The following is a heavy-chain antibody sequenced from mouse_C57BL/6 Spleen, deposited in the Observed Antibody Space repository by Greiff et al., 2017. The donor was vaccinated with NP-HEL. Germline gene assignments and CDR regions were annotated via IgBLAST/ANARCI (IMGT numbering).Heavy chain of an antibody. Sequence: VQLQQPGAELVRPGSSVKLSCKASGYTFTSYWMDWVKQRPGQGLEWIGNIYPSDSETHYNQKFKDKATLTVDKSSSTAYMQLSSLTSEDSAVYYCARGTTVPAWFAYWGQGTLVTVSA. CDR1: GYTFTSYW. CDR2: IYPSDSET. J-gene: IGHJ3*01. D-gene: IGHD1-1*01. V-gene: IGHV1-61*01. CDR3: ARGTTVPAWFAY.